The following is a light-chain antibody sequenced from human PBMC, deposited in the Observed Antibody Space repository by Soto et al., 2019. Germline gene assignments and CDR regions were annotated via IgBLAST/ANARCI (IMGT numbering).Light chain of an antibody. CDR1: QTFSKW. V-gene: IGKV1-5*01. CDR3: QQYHSSPYT. J-gene: IGKJ2*01. CDR2: DAS. Sequence: DIQMTQSPSNLSASVGDRVTITCRASQTFSKWLAWYQQKPGKAPKLLIYDASSLESGVPSRFSASASGTEFSLTISSLQPDDFATYYCQQYHSSPYTFGQGTNLEIK.